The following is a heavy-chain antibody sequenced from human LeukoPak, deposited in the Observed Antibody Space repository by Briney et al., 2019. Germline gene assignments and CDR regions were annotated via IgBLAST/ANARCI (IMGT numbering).Heavy chain of an antibody. CDR2: ISGSGGNT. CDR3: AKPYSSAYYPPGS. CDR1: GSTFSSYA. J-gene: IGHJ5*02. D-gene: IGHD6-19*01. V-gene: IGHV3-23*01. Sequence: GGSLRLSCAASGSTFSSYAMSWVRQAPGKGLEWVSVISGSGGNTYYADSVKGRFTISRDNSKNTLYLQMDSLRAEDTAVYYCAKPYSSAYYPPGSWGQGTLVTVSS.